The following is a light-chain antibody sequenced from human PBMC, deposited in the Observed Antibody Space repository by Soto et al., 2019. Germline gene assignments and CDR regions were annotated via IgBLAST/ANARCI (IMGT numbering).Light chain of an antibody. V-gene: IGLV2-14*01. CDR1: SSDVGGYNY. CDR3: CSYTSSSSYV. J-gene: IGLJ1*01. Sequence: QSALTQPASVSGSPGQSITISCTGTSSDVGGYNYVSWYQQHPGKAPKLMIYDVSNRPSGVSNRFSGSKSGNTASLTISGLQLADEADYYCCSYTSSSSYVFGTGTKLTVL. CDR2: DVS.